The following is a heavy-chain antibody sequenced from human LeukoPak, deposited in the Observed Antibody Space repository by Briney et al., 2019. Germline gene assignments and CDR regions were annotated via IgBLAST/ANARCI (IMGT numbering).Heavy chain of an antibody. V-gene: IGHV1-18*01. Sequence: ASVKVSRKASGYTFTSYGISWVRQAPGQGLEWMGWISAYNGNTNYAQKLQGRVTMTTDTSTSTAYMELRSLRSDDTAVYYCARRLDSYYDFWSGYCYYFDYWGQGTLVTVSS. D-gene: IGHD3-3*01. J-gene: IGHJ4*02. CDR3: ARRLDSYYDFWSGYCYYFDY. CDR2: ISAYNGNT. CDR1: GYTFTSYG.